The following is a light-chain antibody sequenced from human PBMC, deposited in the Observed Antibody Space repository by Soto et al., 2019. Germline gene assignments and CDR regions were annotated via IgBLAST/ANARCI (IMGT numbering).Light chain of an antibody. CDR1: QSINNY. J-gene: IGKJ4*01. Sequence: DIQMTQSPPSLSASVGDRVTITCRASQSINNYLNWYQQKPGKAPKLLIYSASSLQSGVPSRFSGSGSGTDFTLTIAGLQPEDSASYFCQQSSTAPLTFGGGTKVEIK. CDR2: SAS. CDR3: QQSSTAPLT. V-gene: IGKV1-39*01.